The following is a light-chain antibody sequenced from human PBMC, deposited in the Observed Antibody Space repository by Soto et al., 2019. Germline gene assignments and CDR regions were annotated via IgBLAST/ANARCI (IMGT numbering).Light chain of an antibody. CDR2: AAS. V-gene: IGKV1-27*01. CDR3: QKYNSAGT. CDR1: QGISNY. J-gene: IGKJ1*01. Sequence: DIQMTQSPSSLSASVGDRVTITCRASQGISNYLAWYQQKPGKVPKLLIYAASTLQSGVPSRFSGSGSGTDFALTISSLQPEDVATYYCQKYNSAGTFGQGTKV.